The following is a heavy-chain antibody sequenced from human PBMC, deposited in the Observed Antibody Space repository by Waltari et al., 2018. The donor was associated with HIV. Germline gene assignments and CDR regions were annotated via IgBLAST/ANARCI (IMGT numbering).Heavy chain of an antibody. J-gene: IGHJ3*02. V-gene: IGHV1-69*06. CDR1: GGTFSTYP. Sequence: QVQLVQSGAEVKKPGSSVKVSCKASGGTFSTYPFSWVRQAPGQGLEWMGGIIPIFGTANYAQKFQGRVTFTADKSTNTAYMELSSLRSEDTAVYYCARGPRGHDAFDIWGQGTMVTVSS. CDR3: ARGPRGHDAFDI. CDR2: IIPIFGTA.